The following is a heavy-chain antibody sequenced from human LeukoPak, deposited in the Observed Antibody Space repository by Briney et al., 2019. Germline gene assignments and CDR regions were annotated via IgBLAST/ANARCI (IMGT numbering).Heavy chain of an antibody. D-gene: IGHD3-22*01. J-gene: IGHJ4*02. CDR2: ISAYNGNT. Sequence: ASVKVSCKASGYTFTSYGISWVRQAPGQGLEWMGWISAYNGNTNYAQKLQGRVTMTTDTSTSTAYMELRSLRSDDTAVYYCARDLRATYYYDSSSTVFDYWGQGTLVTVSS. V-gene: IGHV1-18*01. CDR3: ARDLRATYYYDSSSTVFDY. CDR1: GYTFTSYG.